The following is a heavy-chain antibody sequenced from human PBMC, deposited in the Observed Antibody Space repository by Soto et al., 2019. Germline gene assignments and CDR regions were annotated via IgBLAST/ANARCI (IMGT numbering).Heavy chain of an antibody. D-gene: IGHD1-1*01. CDR3: AKDLNWKIDY. CDR2: ISYDGSNK. J-gene: IGHJ4*02. V-gene: IGHV3-30*18. CDR1: GFTFSSYG. Sequence: GGSLRLSCAASGFTFSSYGMHWVRQAPGKGLEWVAVISYDGSNKYYADSVKGRFTISRDNSKNTLYLQMNSLRAEDTAVYYCAKDLNWKIDYWGQGTLVTVSS.